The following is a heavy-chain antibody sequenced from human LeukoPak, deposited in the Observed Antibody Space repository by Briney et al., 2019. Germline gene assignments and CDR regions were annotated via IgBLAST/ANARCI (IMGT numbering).Heavy chain of an antibody. CDR2: INHSGST. V-gene: IGHV4-34*01. CDR3: ARVRYYCSSTSCYAPSYYYYGMDV. Sequence: SETLSLTCAVYGGPFSGYYWSWIRQPPGKGLEWIGEINHSGSTNYNPSLKSRVTISVDTSKNQFSLKLSSVTAADTAVYYCARVRYYCSSTSCYAPSYYYYGMDVWGQGTTVTVSS. D-gene: IGHD2-2*01. CDR1: GGPFSGYY. J-gene: IGHJ6*02.